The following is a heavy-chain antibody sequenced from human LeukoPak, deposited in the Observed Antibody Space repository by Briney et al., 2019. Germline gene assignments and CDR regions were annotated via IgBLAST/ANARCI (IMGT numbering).Heavy chain of an antibody. CDR2: ISTSGRDA. CDR1: GFTFSDSA. V-gene: IGHV3-23*01. Sequence: GESLTLSCTVSGFTFSDSAMTWVRHAPGRGLEGVSAISTSGRDAIYTDSVKDRFTISRDNPKNTLYLQMNSLRADETAVYYCAKDSIVATPPDAFDIWGQGTMVTVSS. J-gene: IGHJ3*02. CDR3: AKDSIVATPPDAFDI. D-gene: IGHD5-12*01.